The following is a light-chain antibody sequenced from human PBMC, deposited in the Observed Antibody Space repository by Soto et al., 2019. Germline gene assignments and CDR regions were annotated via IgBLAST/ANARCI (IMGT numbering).Light chain of an antibody. CDR1: SSDVGGYDY. CDR2: GVS. CDR3: CSYAGSYTFYV. V-gene: IGLV2-11*01. Sequence: QSALTQPRSVSGSPGQSVTISCAGTSSDVGGYDYVSWYQHHPGTAPKLMIYGVSMRPSGVPDRFSGSKSGNTASLTISGLQAEDEADYYCCSYAGSYTFYVFGTGTKLTVL. J-gene: IGLJ1*01.